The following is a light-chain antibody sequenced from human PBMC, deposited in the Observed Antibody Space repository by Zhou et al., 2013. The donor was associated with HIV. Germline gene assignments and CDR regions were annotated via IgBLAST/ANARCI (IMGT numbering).Light chain of an antibody. V-gene: IGKV3-11*01. CDR3: QQRSNWPPSIT. CDR2: DAS. CDR1: QSVSRY. Sequence: EIVLTQSPATLSLSPGERATLSCRASQSVSRYLAWYQQKPGQAPRLLIYDASNRATGIPARFSGSGSGTDFTLTISSLEPEDFAVYYCQQRSNWPPSITFGQGTRLESK. J-gene: IGKJ5*01.